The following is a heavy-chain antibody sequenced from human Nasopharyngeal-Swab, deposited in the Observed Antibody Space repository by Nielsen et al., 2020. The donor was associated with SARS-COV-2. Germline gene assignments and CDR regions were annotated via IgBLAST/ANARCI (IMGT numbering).Heavy chain of an antibody. Sequence: GESLKISRSVSGLTFSTYAMSWVRQAPGQGLEWVSAISGRGTDTYYADSVKGRFTISRDNSKNTVFLQMNSLRADDTAVYYCAKDGSSTPTYWGQGTLVSVSS. J-gene: IGHJ4*02. CDR3: AKDGSSTPTY. V-gene: IGHV3-23*01. D-gene: IGHD6-13*01. CDR1: GLTFSTYA. CDR2: ISGRGTDT.